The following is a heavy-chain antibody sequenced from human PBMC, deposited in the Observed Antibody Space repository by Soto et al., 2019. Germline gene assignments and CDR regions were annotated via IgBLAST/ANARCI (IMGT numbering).Heavy chain of an antibody. CDR2: IGDSGGST. CDR1: GFTFSSSP. CDR3: AIWPYSGYDWVYS. V-gene: IGHV3-23*01. Sequence: EVQLLESGGGLVQPGGSLRLSCAASGFTFSSSPMSWVRQAPGKGLEWVSAIGDSGGSTYYADSVRGRFTISRDNSKNTLYLQIKSLRAESSAVYYCAIWPYSGYDWVYSWGQVPLVTVSS. D-gene: IGHD5-12*01. J-gene: IGHJ5*01.